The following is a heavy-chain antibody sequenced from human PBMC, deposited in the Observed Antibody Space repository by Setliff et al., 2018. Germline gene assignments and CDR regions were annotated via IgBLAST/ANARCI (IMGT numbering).Heavy chain of an antibody. CDR3: TTGPRDSRNYLNWFNP. D-gene: IGHD4-4*01. V-gene: IGHV3-15*01. J-gene: IGHJ5*02. CDR2: IKSSREGATS. Sequence: PGGSLRLSCAASGFSFSNYWMTWVRQAPGKGLEWVGRIKSSREGATSDYGAPAKGRFTISRDDSRTMIYLQMNNLKPEDTGFYYCTTGPRDSRNYLNWFNPWGQGTLVTVSS. CDR1: GFSFSNYW.